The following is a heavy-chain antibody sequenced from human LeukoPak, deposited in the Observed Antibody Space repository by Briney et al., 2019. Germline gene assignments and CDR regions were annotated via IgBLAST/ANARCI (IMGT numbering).Heavy chain of an antibody. D-gene: IGHD5-12*01. Sequence: SETLSLTCTVSGGSISSYYWSWIRQPPGKGLEWIGYIHYSGSTNYNPSLKSRVTISVDTSKNQFSLKLSSVTAADTAVYYCARLGYSGYDFQYEGVGHCFDYWGQGTLVTVSS. CDR1: GGSISSYY. CDR3: ARLGYSGYDFQYEGVGHCFDY. V-gene: IGHV4-59*08. CDR2: IHYSGST. J-gene: IGHJ4*02.